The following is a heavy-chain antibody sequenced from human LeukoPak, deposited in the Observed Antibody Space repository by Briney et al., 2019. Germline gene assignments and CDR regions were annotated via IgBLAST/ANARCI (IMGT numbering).Heavy chain of an antibody. CDR1: GFTFSSYW. J-gene: IGHJ4*02. V-gene: IGHV3-7*03. D-gene: IGHD6-13*01. Sequence: PGGSLRLSCAASGFTFSSYWMSWVRQAPGKGLEWVANIKQDGSGKYYVDSVKGRFTISRDNAKNSLYLQMNSLRAEDTAVYYCAREHIAAAGTFDYWGQGTLVTVSS. CDR3: AREHIAAAGTFDY. CDR2: IKQDGSGK.